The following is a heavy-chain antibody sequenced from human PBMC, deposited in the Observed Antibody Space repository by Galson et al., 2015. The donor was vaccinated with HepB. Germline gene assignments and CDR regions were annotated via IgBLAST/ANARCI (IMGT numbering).Heavy chain of an antibody. CDR3: ARAQGSEYYYYYMDV. CDR2: IYPGDSDT. Sequence: QSGAEVKKPGESLKISCKGSGYSFTSYWIGWVRQMPGKGLEWMGIIYPGDSDTRYSPSFQGQVTISADKSISTAYLQWSSLKASDTAMYYCARAQGSEYYYYYMDVWGKGTTVTVSS. J-gene: IGHJ6*03. V-gene: IGHV5-51*03. CDR1: GYSFTSYW. D-gene: IGHD2-15*01.